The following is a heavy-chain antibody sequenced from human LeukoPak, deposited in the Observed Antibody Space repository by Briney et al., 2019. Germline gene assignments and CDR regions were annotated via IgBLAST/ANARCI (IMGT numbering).Heavy chain of an antibody. V-gene: IGHV3-48*03. D-gene: IGHD3-22*01. J-gene: IGHJ4*02. CDR3: AREGKYYYDSSADY. CDR2: ISSSGSTI. CDR1: GFTFSSYE. Sequence: GGSLRLSCAASGFTFSSYEMNWVRQAPGKGLEWVSYISSSGSTIYYADSVKGRFTISGDNAKNSLYLQMNSLRAEDTAVYYCAREGKYYYDSSADYWGQGTLVTVSS.